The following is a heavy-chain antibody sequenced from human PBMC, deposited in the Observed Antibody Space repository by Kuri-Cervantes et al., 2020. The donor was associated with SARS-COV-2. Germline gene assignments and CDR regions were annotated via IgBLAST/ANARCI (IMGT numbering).Heavy chain of an antibody. CDR3: ARGLVDRYCSSTSCPYYYYYYMDV. CDR1: GGTFSSYA. CDR2: IIPIFGTA. D-gene: IGHD2-2*01. J-gene: IGHJ6*03. V-gene: IGHV1-69*05. Sequence: SVKVSCKASGGTFSSYAISWVRQAPGQGLEWMGGIIPIFGTANYAQKSQGRVTITTDESTSTAYMELSSLRSEDTAVYYCARGLVDRYCSSTSCPYYYYYYMDVWGKGTTVTVSS.